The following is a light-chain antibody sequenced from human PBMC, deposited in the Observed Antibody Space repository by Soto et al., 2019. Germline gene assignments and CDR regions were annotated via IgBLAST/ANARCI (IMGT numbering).Light chain of an antibody. CDR2: EGS. Sequence: QSALTQPASVSGSPGQSITISCTGTSSDVGSYNLVSWYQQHPGKAPKLMIYEGSKRPSGVSNRFSGSKSGNTASLTISGLQAEDEADYYCCSYAGSSTPIDVFGTGTKVTVL. V-gene: IGLV2-23*01. J-gene: IGLJ1*01. CDR1: SSDVGSYNL. CDR3: CSYAGSSTPIDV.